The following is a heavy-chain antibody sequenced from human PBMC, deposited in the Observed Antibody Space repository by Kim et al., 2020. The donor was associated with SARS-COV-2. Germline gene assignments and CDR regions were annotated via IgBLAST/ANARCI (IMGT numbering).Heavy chain of an antibody. J-gene: IGHJ6*02. Sequence: GGSLRLSCAASGFTFSNAWMSWGRQAPGKGLEWVGRIKSKTDGGTTDYAAPAKGRFTISRADSKNTLYRQMNSLKTEDTAVYYCTTARALYSSGWYGSVYYYGMDVWGQGTTVTVSS. V-gene: IGHV3-15*01. CDR2: IKSKTDGGTT. CDR3: TTARALYSSGWYGSVYYYGMDV. CDR1: GFTFSNAW. D-gene: IGHD6-19*01.